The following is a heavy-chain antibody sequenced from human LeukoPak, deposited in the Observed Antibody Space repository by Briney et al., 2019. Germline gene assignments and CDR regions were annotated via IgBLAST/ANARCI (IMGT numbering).Heavy chain of an antibody. V-gene: IGHV3-48*01. CDR1: GFTFSSRYS. D-gene: IGHD2-21*02. J-gene: IGHJ4*02. CDR2: ISLTTTTV. Sequence: GVSLRLSCAASGFTFSSRYSMNWVRQAPGKGLEWLAHISLTTTTVSYADSVKGRFTMSRDNAKNSLFLQMNSLRAEDTAVYYCARDGDWAFDYWGQGTLVTVSS. CDR3: ARDGDWAFDY.